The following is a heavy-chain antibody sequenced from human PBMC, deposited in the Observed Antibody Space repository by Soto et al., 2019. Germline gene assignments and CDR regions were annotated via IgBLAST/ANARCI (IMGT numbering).Heavy chain of an antibody. Sequence: EVQLVESGGGLIKPGGSLRLSCAASGFTCSNAWMNWVRQAPGKGLEWVGRIKSKTDGGTTDYAAPVKGRFTISRDDSKNTLYLQMNSLKTEDTAVYYCTTGRYCSSTSCYAAGYYYYYGMDVWGQGTTVPVSS. CDR2: IKSKTDGGTT. J-gene: IGHJ6*02. CDR1: GFTCSNAW. D-gene: IGHD2-2*01. V-gene: IGHV3-15*07. CDR3: TTGRYCSSTSCYAAGYYYYYGMDV.